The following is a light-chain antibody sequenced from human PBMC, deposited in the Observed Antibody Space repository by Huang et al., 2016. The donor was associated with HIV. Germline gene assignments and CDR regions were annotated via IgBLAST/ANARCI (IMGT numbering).Light chain of an antibody. Sequence: EIVLTQSPATLSLSPGEKATLSCRASQSISNYLAWYQQKPGQPPRLLIYDASNRATGSPARFSGRKSGTDFSLTISSLEPEDFAVYYCQQRSNWPPVTFGQGTRLEIK. CDR1: QSISNY. CDR3: QQRSNWPPVT. V-gene: IGKV3-11*01. J-gene: IGKJ5*01. CDR2: DAS.